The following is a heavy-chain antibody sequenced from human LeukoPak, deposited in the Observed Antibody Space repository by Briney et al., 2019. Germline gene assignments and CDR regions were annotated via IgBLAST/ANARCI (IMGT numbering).Heavy chain of an antibody. Sequence: PGGSLRLSCAASGFTFSSYWMSWVRQAPGKGLEWVANIKQDGSEKYYVDSVKGRFTISRDNAKNSLYLQMNSLGAEDTAVYYCARVQIAVAGNLGYYFDYWGQGTLVTVSS. CDR3: ARVQIAVAGNLGYYFDY. D-gene: IGHD6-19*01. CDR1: GFTFSSYW. V-gene: IGHV3-7*01. CDR2: IKQDGSEK. J-gene: IGHJ4*02.